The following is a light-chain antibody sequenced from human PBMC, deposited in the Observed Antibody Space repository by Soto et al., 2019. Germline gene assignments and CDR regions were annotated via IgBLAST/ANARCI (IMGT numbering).Light chain of an antibody. CDR2: EVS. CDR3: SSYTSSGTVV. J-gene: IGLJ2*01. CDR1: SSDVGAYNR. V-gene: IGLV2-18*02. Sequence: QSALTQPPSVSGSPGQSVTISCTGTSSDVGAYNRVSWYQQPPGTAPKLMIYEVSYRPSGVPDRFSGSKSDNTASLTISGLQAEDEADYYCSSYTSSGTVVFGGGTKLTV.